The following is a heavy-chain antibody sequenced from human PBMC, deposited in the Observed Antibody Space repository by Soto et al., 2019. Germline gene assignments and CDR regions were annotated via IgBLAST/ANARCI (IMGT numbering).Heavy chain of an antibody. CDR3: ARDPLRLRFLEWLPNNWFDP. CDR1: GYTFTSYG. Sequence: ASVKVSCKASGYTFTSYGSSWVRQAPGQGLEWMGWISAYNGNTNYAQKLQGRVTMTTDTSTSTAYMELRSLRSDDTAVYYCARDPLRLRFLEWLPNNWFDPWGQGTLVTVSS. CDR2: ISAYNGNT. V-gene: IGHV1-18*01. J-gene: IGHJ5*02. D-gene: IGHD3-3*01.